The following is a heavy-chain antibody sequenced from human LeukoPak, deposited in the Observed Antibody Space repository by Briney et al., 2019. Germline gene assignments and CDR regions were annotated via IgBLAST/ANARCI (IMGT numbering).Heavy chain of an antibody. CDR3: ARRYHDSSGLNRFDP. D-gene: IGHD3-22*01. CDR1: GGSMSSYY. CDR2: IYYSGCT. Sequence: SETLSLICTVSGGSMSSYYGSWIRRPPGRGLEGLGYIYYSGCTNYNPSLKSRVTISVDTPKTQFSLNLSSVTAAHTAVYYWARRYHDSSGLNRFDPWGREPWSPSPQ. V-gene: IGHV4-59*12. J-gene: IGHJ5*02.